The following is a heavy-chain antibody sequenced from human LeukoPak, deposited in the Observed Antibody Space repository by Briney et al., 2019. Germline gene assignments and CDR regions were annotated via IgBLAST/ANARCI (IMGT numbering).Heavy chain of an antibody. Sequence: PGGSLRLSCAVSGFTFSRHWMSWVRQAPGKGLEWLANIKQDGSEKYYVDSVEGRFTTSRDNAKNSLYLQMNSLRAEDTAVYYCARSYYGSGTSYGMDVWGQGTTVTVSS. CDR1: GFTFSRHW. CDR2: IKQDGSEK. V-gene: IGHV3-7*01. J-gene: IGHJ6*02. CDR3: ARSYYGSGTSYGMDV. D-gene: IGHD3-10*01.